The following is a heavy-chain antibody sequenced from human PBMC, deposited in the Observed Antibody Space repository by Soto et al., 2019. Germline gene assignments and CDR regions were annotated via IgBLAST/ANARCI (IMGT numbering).Heavy chain of an antibody. J-gene: IGHJ2*01. V-gene: IGHV3-48*01. CDR2: ISRSSSTL. CDR3: ARRFDL. CDR1: GIIFSNYD. Sequence: GGSLRLSCAASGIIFSNYDMNWVRQAPGKGLEWVSQISRSSSTLYYADSVKGRFTISRDNVKNLLYLQMSSLRAEDTAVYYCARRFDLWGRGTLVTVSS.